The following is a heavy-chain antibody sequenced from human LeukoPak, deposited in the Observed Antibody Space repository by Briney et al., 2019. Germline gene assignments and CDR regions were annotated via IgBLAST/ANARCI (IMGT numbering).Heavy chain of an antibody. J-gene: IGHJ4*02. CDR3: ARGRYSGSFFDY. CDR1: GYTFTGYY. D-gene: IGHD1-26*01. CDR2: INPNSGGT. Sequence: ASVKVSCKASGYTFTGYYMHWVRQAPGQGLEWMGRINPNSGGTNYAQKFQGRVTITRDTSASTAYMELSSLRSEDTAVYYCARGRYSGSFFDYWGQGTLVTVSS. V-gene: IGHV1-2*06.